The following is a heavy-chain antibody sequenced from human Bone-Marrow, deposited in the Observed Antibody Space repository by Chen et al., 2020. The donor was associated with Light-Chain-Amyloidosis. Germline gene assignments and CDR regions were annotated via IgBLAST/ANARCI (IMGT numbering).Heavy chain of an antibody. J-gene: IGHJ4*01. CDR3: AKDLLPRTVTTLGY. CDR1: GVTFSTYG. Sequence: QMQLVESGGGVVQPGRSLRLSCAASGVTFSTYGMHWVRQAPGKGLEWVAVISYHGNDKYYADSMNGRFTISRDNFKSTLYLQMYSLRAEDTAVYYCAKDLLPRTVTTLGYWGQGTLVSVSS. CDR2: ISYHGNDK. V-gene: IGHV3-30*18. D-gene: IGHD4-17*01.